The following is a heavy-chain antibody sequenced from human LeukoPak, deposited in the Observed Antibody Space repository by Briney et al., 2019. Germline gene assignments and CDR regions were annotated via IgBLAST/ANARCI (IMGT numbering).Heavy chain of an antibody. CDR1: GGSISSSSDY. Sequence: SETLALTCTVSGGSISSSSDYGGWSRQPPGKGLEWIGSIYYSGNTYYNPSLKSRVTISLDTSKNQFTLKLSSVTAADTAVYYCARQSVRAIAIAARPGNYFDYWGQGTLVTVSS. CDR2: IYYSGNT. J-gene: IGHJ4*02. D-gene: IGHD6-6*01. CDR3: ARQSVRAIAIAARPGNYFDY. V-gene: IGHV4-39*01.